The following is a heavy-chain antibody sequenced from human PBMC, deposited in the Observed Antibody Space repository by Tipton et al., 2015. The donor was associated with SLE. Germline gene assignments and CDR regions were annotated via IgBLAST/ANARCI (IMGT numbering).Heavy chain of an antibody. CDR3: AKGGSYYDY. CDR2: ISGTADSSDRR. V-gene: IGHV3-23*01. J-gene: IGHJ4*02. D-gene: IGHD3-16*01. Sequence: SLRLSCAASGFTFSDYWLSWVRQAPGKGLEWVSVISGTADSSDRRYYTDSVQGRFTISRDNSMNTLYLQMNSLRAEDTAVYYCAKGGSYYDYWGQGALVTVSS. CDR1: GFTFSDYW.